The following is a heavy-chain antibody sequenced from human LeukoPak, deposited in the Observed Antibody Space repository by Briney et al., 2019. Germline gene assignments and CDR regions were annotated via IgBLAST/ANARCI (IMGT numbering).Heavy chain of an antibody. CDR1: GYDLTTYA. Sequence: ASVKISCKASGYDLTTYALHWVRQAPGQRFEWLGWINAGHGRXXXSQKFQGRVTFTRDISANTAYMDLTGLTSEDTGVYYCASLGXXXXXHFXYWGQGTLVTVSS. CDR3: ASLGXXXXXHFXY. J-gene: IGHJ4*02. V-gene: IGHV1-3*01. CDR2: INAGHGRX.